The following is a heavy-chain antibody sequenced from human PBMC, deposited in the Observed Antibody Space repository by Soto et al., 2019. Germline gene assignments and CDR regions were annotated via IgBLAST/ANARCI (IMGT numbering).Heavy chain of an antibody. V-gene: IGHV4-59*01. J-gene: IGHJ6*02. CDR3: ARVTPGTMVRGVTVYYYGMDV. Sequence: SETLSLTCTVSGVSISSYYWSWIRQPPGKGLEWIGYIYYSGSTNYNPSLQSRVTISVGTSKNQFSLKLSSVTAADTAVYYCARVTPGTMVRGVTVYYYGMDVWGQGTTVTVSS. D-gene: IGHD3-10*01. CDR2: IYYSGST. CDR1: GVSISSYY.